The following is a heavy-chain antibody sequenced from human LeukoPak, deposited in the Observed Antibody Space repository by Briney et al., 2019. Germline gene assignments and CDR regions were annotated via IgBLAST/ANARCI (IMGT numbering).Heavy chain of an antibody. CDR1: GLTFSSYS. Sequence: SGGSLRLSCAASGLTFSSYSMNWVRQAPGKGLEWVSYSRTSSSTIFYADSVKGRFTISRDNDKNSLYLQMNSLRAEDTAVYYCARVRGSSWYGAFDIWGQGTMVTVSS. J-gene: IGHJ3*02. D-gene: IGHD6-13*01. CDR2: SRTSSSTI. V-gene: IGHV3-48*01. CDR3: ARVRGSSWYGAFDI.